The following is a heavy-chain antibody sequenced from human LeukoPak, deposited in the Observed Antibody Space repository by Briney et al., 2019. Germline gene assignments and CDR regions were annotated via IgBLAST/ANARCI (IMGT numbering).Heavy chain of an antibody. J-gene: IGHJ4*02. CDR2: ISYDGSNK. Sequence: GGSLRLSCAASGFTFSSYAMHWVRQAPGKGLEWVAVISYDGSNKYYADSVKGRFTISRDNSKNTLYLQMNSLRAEDTAVYYCAKDGYDFGPVVVVAANFDYWGQGTLVTVSS. D-gene: IGHD2-15*01. CDR3: AKDGYDFGPVVVVAANFDY. V-gene: IGHV3-30-3*01. CDR1: GFTFSSYA.